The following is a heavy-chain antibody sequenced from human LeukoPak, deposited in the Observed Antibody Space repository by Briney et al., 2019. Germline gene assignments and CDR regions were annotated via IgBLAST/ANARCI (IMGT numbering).Heavy chain of an antibody. V-gene: IGHV1-69*05. Sequence: SAKVSCKASGGTFSSYAISWVREAPGQGPEWMGRIIPIFGTANYAQKFQGRVTITTDESTSTAYMELSSLRSEDTAVYYCARGTSGTTSLFYCGQGSLVTVSS. CDR3: ARGTSGTTSLFY. CDR1: GGTFSSYA. J-gene: IGHJ4*02. D-gene: IGHD1-7*01. CDR2: IIPIFGTA.